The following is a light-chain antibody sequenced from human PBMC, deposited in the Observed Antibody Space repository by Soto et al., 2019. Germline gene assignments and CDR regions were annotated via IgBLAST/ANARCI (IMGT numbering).Light chain of an antibody. CDR1: SSDVGGYNY. V-gene: IGLV2-11*01. CDR2: NVS. Sequence: QSVLTQPASVSGSPGQSITISCTGTSSDVGGYNYVSWYQHHPGKAPKVMIFNVSQRPSGVPDRFSGSKSGNTASLTISGLQAEDEADYYCCSYAGTYTWVFGAGTKLTVL. CDR3: CSYAGTYTWV. J-gene: IGLJ3*02.